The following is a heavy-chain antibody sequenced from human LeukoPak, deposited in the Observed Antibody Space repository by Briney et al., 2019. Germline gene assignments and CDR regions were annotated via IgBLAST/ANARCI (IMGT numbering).Heavy chain of an antibody. CDR1: GGSISRSSYY. V-gene: IGHV4-39*01. Sequence: PSETLSLTCSVSGGSISRSSYYWGWIRQPPGKGLEWIGSIYYSGSTYYNPSLKSRVTISADTSKNQFSLKLSSVTAADTAVYYCARLAMVRGVIGLGGFDYWGQGTLVSVSS. J-gene: IGHJ4*02. CDR3: ARLAMVRGVIGLGGFDY. CDR2: IYYSGST. D-gene: IGHD3-10*01.